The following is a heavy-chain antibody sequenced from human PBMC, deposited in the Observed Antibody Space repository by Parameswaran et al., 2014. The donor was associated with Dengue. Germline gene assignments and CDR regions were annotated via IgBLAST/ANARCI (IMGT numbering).Heavy chain of an antibody. CDR2: IAKRIDGDTT. CDR3: ARDGSLYSWDS. D-gene: IGHD5-12*01. V-gene: IGHV3-72*01. J-gene: IGHJ5*01. Sequence: WIRQPPGKGLEWVARIAKRIDGDTTEYAASVKGRFTISRDTSKSSLYLQMNSLKTDDTAIYYCARDGSLYSWDSWGQGTLVTVSS.